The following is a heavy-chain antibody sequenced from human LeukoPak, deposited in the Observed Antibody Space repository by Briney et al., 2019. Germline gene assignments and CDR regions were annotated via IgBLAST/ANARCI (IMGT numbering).Heavy chain of an antibody. J-gene: IGHJ4*02. CDR3: ARVRVREGGYCSSTSCYDPVGDY. CDR1: GFTFSNYA. Sequence: PGRSLRLSCAASGFTFSNYAMHWVRQAPGKGLEWVTLISYDGSNKYYADSVKGRFTISRDNSKNTLYLQMNSLRAEDTAVYYCARVRVREGGYCSSTSCYDPVGDYWGQGTLVTVSS. D-gene: IGHD2-2*01. V-gene: IGHV3-30*04. CDR2: ISYDGSNK.